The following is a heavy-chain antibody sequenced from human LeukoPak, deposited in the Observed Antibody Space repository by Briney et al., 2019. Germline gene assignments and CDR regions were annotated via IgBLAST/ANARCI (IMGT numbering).Heavy chain of an antibody. CDR2: IYYSGST. CDR3: VNYYDSSDYQQPNHFDY. V-gene: IGHV4-39*01. Sequence: PSETLSLTCTVSSGSISSSSYYWGWIRQPPGKGLEWIGSIYYSGSTYYNPSLKSRFTISVDTSKNQFSLKLSSVTAADTAVYYCVNYYDSSDYQQPNHFDYWGQGTLVTVSS. D-gene: IGHD3-22*01. J-gene: IGHJ4*02. CDR1: SGSISSSSYY.